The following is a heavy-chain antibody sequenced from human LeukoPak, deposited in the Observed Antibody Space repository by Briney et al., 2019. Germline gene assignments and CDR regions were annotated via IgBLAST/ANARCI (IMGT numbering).Heavy chain of an antibody. J-gene: IGHJ5*02. V-gene: IGHV3-30*04. CDR3: ARQAVGFDP. CDR1: GFTFSSYA. Sequence: GGSLRLSCAASGFTFSSYAMHWVRQAPGKGLEWVALISYDGSNKYYADSVKGRFTISRDNSKNTLYLQMNSLRTEDTAVYYCARQAVGFDPWGQGTLVTVSS. CDR2: ISYDGSNK.